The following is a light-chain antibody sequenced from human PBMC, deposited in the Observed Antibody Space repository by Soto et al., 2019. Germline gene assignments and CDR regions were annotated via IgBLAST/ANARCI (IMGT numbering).Light chain of an antibody. CDR3: QQYNSYWT. CDR2: KTS. V-gene: IGKV1-5*03. J-gene: IGKJ1*01. CDR1: QTISDW. Sequence: DIQMTQSPSTLSASVGDRVTITCRASQTISDWLAWYQHKPGKAPKLLIYKTSSLESGVPSRFSGSGSGTEFTLTISSLQPDDFAIYYCQQYNSYWTFGQGTKVEIK.